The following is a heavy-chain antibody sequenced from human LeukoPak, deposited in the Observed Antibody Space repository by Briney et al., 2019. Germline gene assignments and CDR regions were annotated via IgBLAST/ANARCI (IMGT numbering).Heavy chain of an antibody. CDR2: IIPTFGTA. V-gene: IGHV1-69*01. D-gene: IGHD3-3*01. CDR3: AREYDFWSGYHPYYYYMDV. J-gene: IGHJ6*03. Sequence: SVKVSCKASGGTFSSYAISWVRQAPGQGLEWMGGIIPTFGTANYAQKFQGRVTITADESTSTAYMELSSLRSEDTAVYYCAREYDFWSGYHPYYYYMDVWGKGTTVTVSS. CDR1: GGTFSSYA.